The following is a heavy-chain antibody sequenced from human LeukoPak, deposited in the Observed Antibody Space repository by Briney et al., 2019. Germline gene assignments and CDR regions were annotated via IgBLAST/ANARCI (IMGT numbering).Heavy chain of an antibody. V-gene: IGHV1-69*05. Sequence: SVKVSCKASGGTFSGYAISWVRQAPGQGLEWMGRIIPIFGTANYAQKFQGRVTITTDESTSTAYMELSSLRFEDTAVYYCASGGIVGATGYFDYWGQGTLVTVSS. J-gene: IGHJ4*02. D-gene: IGHD1-26*01. CDR1: GGTFSGYA. CDR3: ASGGIVGATGYFDY. CDR2: IIPIFGTA.